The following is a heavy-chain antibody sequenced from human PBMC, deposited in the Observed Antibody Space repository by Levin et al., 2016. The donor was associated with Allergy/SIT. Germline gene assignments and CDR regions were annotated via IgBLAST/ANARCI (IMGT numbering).Heavy chain of an antibody. V-gene: IGHV3-7*01. CDR1: GFTFSNYC. J-gene: IGHJ4*02. Sequence: GGSLRLSCTASGFTFSNYCMTWLRQVPGKGLEWVANINQGGSEIYYVDSVKGRFTISRDNAKNLLYLQMNSLRAGDTAIYYCARGHYYNSVYHFQDYWGQGTLVTVSS. CDR2: INQGGSEI. CDR3: ARGHYYNSVYHFQDY. D-gene: IGHD3-22*01.